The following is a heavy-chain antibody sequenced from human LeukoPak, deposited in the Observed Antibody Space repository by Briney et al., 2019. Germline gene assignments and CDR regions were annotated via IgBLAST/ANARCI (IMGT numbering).Heavy chain of an antibody. CDR2: MNSGGTTI. D-gene: IGHD3-16*01. Sequence: GGSLRLSCAASGFSISGYWMHWVRQAAGGGLVWVSRMNSGGTTINYADSVKGRFTISRDNVGNTLHLQMNSLRVEDTAVYYCIREVQVRASASLGLWGQGTLVTVSS. V-gene: IGHV3-74*01. J-gene: IGHJ4*01. CDR3: IREVQVRASASLGL. CDR1: GFSISGYW.